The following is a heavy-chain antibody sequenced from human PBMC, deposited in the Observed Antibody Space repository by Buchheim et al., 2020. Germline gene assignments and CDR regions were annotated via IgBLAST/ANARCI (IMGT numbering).Heavy chain of an antibody. D-gene: IGHD2-21*01. V-gene: IGHV4-4*02. CDR2: FHHTGRT. CDR1: GGSISSSNW. J-gene: IGHJ4*02. CDR3: ASTSTDYSPVDS. Sequence: QVQLQESGPGLVKPSGTLSLSCAVSGGSISSSNWWSWVRQAPGKGLEWIGEFHHTGRTNYKPSLKSRVTISVDKSKKQFSLTLSSVTDADTAVYYCASTSTDYSPVDSWGQGTL.